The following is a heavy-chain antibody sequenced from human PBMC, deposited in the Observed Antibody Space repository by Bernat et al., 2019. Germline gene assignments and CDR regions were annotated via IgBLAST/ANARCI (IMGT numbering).Heavy chain of an antibody. CDR2: IRGKAYGETT. J-gene: IGHJ6*02. CDR1: GFTFGNSA. V-gene: IGHV3-49*03. Sequence: EVQLVESGGDLVQPGRSLRLSCTGSGFTFGNSAMSWFRQAPGKGLEWVGFIRGKAYGETTEYAASVKGRFNISRDDSNSIAYLQMNSLETEDTAVYYCSRAALRYQLTSYYYFGMDVWGQGTTVTVSS. D-gene: IGHD2-2*01. CDR3: SRAALRYQLTSYYYFGMDV.